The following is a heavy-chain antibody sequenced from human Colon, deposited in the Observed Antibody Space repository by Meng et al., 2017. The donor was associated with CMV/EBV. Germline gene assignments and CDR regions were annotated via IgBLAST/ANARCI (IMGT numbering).Heavy chain of an antibody. D-gene: IGHD6-19*01. CDR2: INPKTGGR. CDR3: ARGRIGVTGPSPGPDF. V-gene: IGHV1-2*02. CDR1: GYTFTDYY. J-gene: IGHJ4*02. Sequence: PVKVSCEASGYTFTDYYIHWVRQAPGQGLEWLGWINPKTGGRNVGEKFQGRVTVTRDTSINTAYMEMSSLRFDDTAIYYCARGRIGVTGPSPGPDFWGQGALVTVSS.